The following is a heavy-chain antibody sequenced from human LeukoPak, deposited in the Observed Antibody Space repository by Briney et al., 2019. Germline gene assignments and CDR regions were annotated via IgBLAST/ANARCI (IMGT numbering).Heavy chain of an antibody. CDR1: GGTFSSYA. D-gene: IGHD3-22*01. V-gene: IGHV1-69*05. CDR2: IIPIFGTA. Sequence: SVKVSCKASGGTFSSYAISWVRQAPGQGLEWMGGIIPIFGTANYAQKFQGRVTITTDESTSTAYMELSSLRSEDTAVYYYARGSHYDSSGSLFDYWGQGTLVTVSS. CDR3: ARGSHYDSSGSLFDY. J-gene: IGHJ4*02.